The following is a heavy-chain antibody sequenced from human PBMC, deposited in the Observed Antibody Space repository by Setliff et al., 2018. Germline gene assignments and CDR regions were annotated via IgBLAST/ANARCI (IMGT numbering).Heavy chain of an antibody. V-gene: IGHV3-7*03. D-gene: IGHD4-17*01. J-gene: IGHJ4*02. CDR2: IKQDGSEK. Sequence: GGSLRLSCAASGFTFSRYWMSWVRQAPGKGLEWVANIKQDGSEKYHADSVKGRFTISRDNAKNSLYLQMNSLRTEDSAVYYCTRDMWIGDSGARRDYWGRGTLVTVSS. CDR3: TRDMWIGDSGARRDY. CDR1: GFTFSRYW.